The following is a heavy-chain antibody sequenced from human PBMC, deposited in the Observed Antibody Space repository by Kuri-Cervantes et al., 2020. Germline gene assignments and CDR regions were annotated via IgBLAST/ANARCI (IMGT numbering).Heavy chain of an antibody. CDR3: ARPRQIGYRGAFDI. CDR2: IYPGDSDT. D-gene: IGHD5-12*01. CDR1: GYVFTSYW. V-gene: IGHV5-51*01. J-gene: IGHJ3*02. Sequence: GESLKISCQGSGYVFTSYWIAWVRQMPGKGLEWMGIIYPGDSDTRYSPSFQGQVTISADKSINTAYLQWSSLKASDTAMYYCARPRQIGYRGAFDIWGQGTMVTVSS.